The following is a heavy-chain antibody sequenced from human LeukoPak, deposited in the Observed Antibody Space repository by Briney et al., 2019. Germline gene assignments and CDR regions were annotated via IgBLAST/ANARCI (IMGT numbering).Heavy chain of an antibody. J-gene: IGHJ4*02. D-gene: IGHD6-19*01. Sequence: WASVKVSCKASGYAFSKYGISWVRQAPGLGLEWMGWTGYDGNTNYAQKFQDRVTMTTDTSTTTAYMELRSLESDDTAVYYCARHSGSGWQALGYWGQGTRVTVSS. CDR3: ARHSGSGWQALGY. CDR2: TGYDGNT. CDR1: GYAFSKYG. V-gene: IGHV1-18*04.